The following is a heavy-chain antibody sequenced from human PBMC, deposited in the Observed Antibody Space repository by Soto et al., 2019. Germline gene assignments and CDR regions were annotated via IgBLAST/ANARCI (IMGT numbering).Heavy chain of an antibody. J-gene: IGHJ5*02. CDR3: VRGGSYRDLFDH. CDR2: IYYKGNT. D-gene: IGHD3-16*02. Sequence: PLTCRDPDGAISGLYWSWIRRPPGKQLQWIGYIYYKGNTDYNRSLRSRATLSVDTSNNKFSLRLRSVTAADTALYYCVRGGSYRDLFDHWGQG. CDR1: DGAISGLY. V-gene: IGHV4-59*01.